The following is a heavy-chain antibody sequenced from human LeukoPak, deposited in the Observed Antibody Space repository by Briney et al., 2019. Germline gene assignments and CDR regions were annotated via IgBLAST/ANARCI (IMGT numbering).Heavy chain of an antibody. V-gene: IGHV4-39*07. J-gene: IGHJ6*03. D-gene: IGHD2-15*01. Sequence: PSETLSLTCTVSGGSISSSNYYWGWIRQPPGKGLGWIGSIYYSGYTYYNPSLKSRVSISIDTSKNQFSLKLRFVTAADTAVYYCARVRCSGGSCPYYYYYYYMDVWGKGTTVTVSS. CDR1: GGSISSSNYY. CDR3: ARVRCSGGSCPYYYYYYYMDV. CDR2: IYYSGYT.